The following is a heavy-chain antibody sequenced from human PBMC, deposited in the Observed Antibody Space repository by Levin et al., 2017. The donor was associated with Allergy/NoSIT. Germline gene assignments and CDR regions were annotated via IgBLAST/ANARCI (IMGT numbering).Heavy chain of an antibody. CDR3: ASFYTTSHSYEDY. CDR1: GYSFTSYW. Sequence: GESLKISCKGSGYSFTSYWISWVRQMPGKGLEWMGRIDPSDSYTNYSPSFQGHVTISADKSISTAYLQWSSLKASDTAMYYCASFYTTSHSYEDYWGQGTLVTVSS. D-gene: IGHD5-18*01. V-gene: IGHV5-10-1*01. CDR2: IDPSDSYT. J-gene: IGHJ4*02.